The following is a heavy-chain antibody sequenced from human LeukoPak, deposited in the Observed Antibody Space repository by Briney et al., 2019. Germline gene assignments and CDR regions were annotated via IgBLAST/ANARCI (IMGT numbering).Heavy chain of an antibody. J-gene: IGHJ4*02. CDR2: IYYSGST. CDR3: ASRKLGNDY. D-gene: IGHD7-27*01. V-gene: IGHV4-59*01. Sequence: PSETLSLTCTVSGGSITTYYWSWIRQPPGKALEWIGYIYYSGSTNYNPSLKSRVTISVDTSKNQFSLKLSSVTAADTAVYYCASRKLGNDYWGQGTLVTVSS. CDR1: GGSITTYY.